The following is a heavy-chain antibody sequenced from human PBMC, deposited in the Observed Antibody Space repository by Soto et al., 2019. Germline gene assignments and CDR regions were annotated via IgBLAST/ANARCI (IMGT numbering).Heavy chain of an antibody. J-gene: IGHJ4*02. Sequence: QVQLVESGGGVVQPGRSLRLSCAASGFSFSSYGMPWVRQAPGKGLEWVAVLSYDGSNKYYADSVKGRFTISRDNAKNTLQLQMNSLRAEDTAVYDCSKLDSGGWRGDSDYWGQGTLVTVSS. D-gene: IGHD3-3*01. CDR2: LSYDGSNK. V-gene: IGHV3-30*18. CDR1: GFSFSSYG. CDR3: SKLDSGGWRGDSDY.